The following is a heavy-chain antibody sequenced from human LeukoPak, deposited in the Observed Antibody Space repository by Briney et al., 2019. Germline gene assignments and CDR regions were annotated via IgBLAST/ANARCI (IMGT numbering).Heavy chain of an antibody. CDR1: GFTFDDYT. CDR3: AKDRGSGSYHMGGFDY. V-gene: IGHV3-43*01. Sequence: GGSLRLSCAASGFTFDDYTMHWVRQAPGKGLEWVSLISWDGGSTYYADSVKGRFTISRDNSKNSLYLQMNSLRTEDTALYYCAKDRGSGSYHMGGFDYWGQGTLVSVSS. CDR2: ISWDGGST. J-gene: IGHJ4*02. D-gene: IGHD3-10*01.